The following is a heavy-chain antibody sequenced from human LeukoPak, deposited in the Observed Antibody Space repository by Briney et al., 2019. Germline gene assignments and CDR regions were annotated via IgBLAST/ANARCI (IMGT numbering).Heavy chain of an antibody. D-gene: IGHD5-24*01. V-gene: IGHV4-59*08. Sequence: PSETLSLTCTVSGGSISSYYWSWLRQPPGKGLEWIGYLYHSGTTNYNPSLKSRVTISVDTSKNEFSLKLTSVTAAHTAVYYCARLGYNDYVARYFDLWGRGTLVTVSS. CDR2: LYHSGTT. J-gene: IGHJ2*01. CDR3: ARLGYNDYVARYFDL. CDR1: GGSISSYY.